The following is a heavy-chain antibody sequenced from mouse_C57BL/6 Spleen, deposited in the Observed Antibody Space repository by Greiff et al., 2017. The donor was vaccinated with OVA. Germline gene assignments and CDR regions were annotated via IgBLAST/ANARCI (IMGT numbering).Heavy chain of an antibody. CDR1: GYTFTSYW. CDR3: ARDDYDWFAY. CDR2: IDPSDSET. D-gene: IGHD2-4*01. J-gene: IGHJ3*01. Sequence: QVRLQQPGAELVRPGSSVKLSCKASGYTFTSYWMHWVKQRPIQGLEWIGNIDPSDSETHYNQKFKDKATLTVDKSSSTAYMQLSSLTSEDSAVYYCARDDYDWFAYWGQGTLVTVSA. V-gene: IGHV1-52*01.